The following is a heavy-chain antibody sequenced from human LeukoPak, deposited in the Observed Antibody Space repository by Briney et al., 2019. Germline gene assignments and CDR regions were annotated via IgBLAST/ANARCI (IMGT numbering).Heavy chain of an antibody. CDR2: IYYSGST. J-gene: IGHJ6*03. D-gene: IGHD5-24*01. V-gene: IGHV4-61*01. CDR3: ARAGEMRYMDA. CDR1: GYSISSAYY. Sequence: SETLSLTCHVSGYSISSAYYWGWIRQPPGKGLEWIGYIYYSGSTNYNPSLKSRVTISVDTSKNQFSLKLSSVTAADTAIYYCARAGEMRYMDAWGKGTAVTVSS.